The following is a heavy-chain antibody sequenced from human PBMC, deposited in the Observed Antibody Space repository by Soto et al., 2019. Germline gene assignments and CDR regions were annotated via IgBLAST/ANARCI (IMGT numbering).Heavy chain of an antibody. Sequence: SGGSLRLSCAASGFTFSSYAMSWVRQAPGKGLEWVSAISGSGGSTYYADSVKGRFTISRDNSKNTLYLQMNSLRAEDTAVYYCAKDWGIAVAGDFDYWGQGTLVTVSS. CDR2: ISGSGGST. V-gene: IGHV3-23*01. CDR1: GFTFSSYA. J-gene: IGHJ4*02. D-gene: IGHD6-19*01. CDR3: AKDWGIAVAGDFDY.